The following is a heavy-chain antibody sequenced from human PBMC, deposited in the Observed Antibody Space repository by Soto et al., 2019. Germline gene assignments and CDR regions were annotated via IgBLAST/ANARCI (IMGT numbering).Heavy chain of an antibody. J-gene: IGHJ4*02. CDR1: GYTFTSYA. Sequence: QVQLVQSGAEVKKPGASVKVSCKASGYTFTSYAMHWVRKAPGQRLGWMGGINAGNGNTKYSQKFQGRVTITRDTSASTAYMELSSLRSEDTAVYYCARVIGGWYYFDYWGQGTLVTVSS. D-gene: IGHD6-19*01. CDR3: ARVIGGWYYFDY. CDR2: INAGNGNT. V-gene: IGHV1-3*01.